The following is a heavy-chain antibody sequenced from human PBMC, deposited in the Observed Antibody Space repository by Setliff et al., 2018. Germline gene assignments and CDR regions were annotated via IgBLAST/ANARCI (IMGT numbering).Heavy chain of an antibody. CDR3: RVWVDMIEVDS. V-gene: IGHV4-34*01. D-gene: IGHD3-22*01. Sequence: PSETLSLTCAVYGASFSGTYCSWIRQSPGKGLEWIGEINHTGSPNWIGEINHSGSPNYNPSLKSRVTMSVDTSKNQFSLKLTSVTAADTAVYYCRVWVDMIEVDSWAQGTLVTV. CDR1: GASFSGTY. J-gene: IGHJ4*02. CDR2: INHSGSP.